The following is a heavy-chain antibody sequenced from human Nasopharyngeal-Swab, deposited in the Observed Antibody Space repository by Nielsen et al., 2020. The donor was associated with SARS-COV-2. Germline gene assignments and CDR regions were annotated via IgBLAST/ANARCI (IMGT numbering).Heavy chain of an antibody. CDR1: GYTFTSYG. CDR2: ISAYNGNT. J-gene: IGHJ6*03. D-gene: IGHD3-10*01. Sequence: ASVKVSCKASGYTFTSYGISWVRQAHGQGLEWMGWISAYNGNTNYAQKLQGRVTMTTDTSTSTAYMELTGLRSEDTAVYYCARARGVRGVFSGRYYYYSMDVWGKGTTVTVSS. V-gene: IGHV1-18*01. CDR3: ARARGVRGVFSGRYYYYSMDV.